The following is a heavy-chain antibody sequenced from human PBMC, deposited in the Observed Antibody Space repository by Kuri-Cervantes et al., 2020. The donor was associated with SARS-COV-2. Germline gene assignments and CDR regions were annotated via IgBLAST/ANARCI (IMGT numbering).Heavy chain of an antibody. Sequence: AAADTFISCYMHWVRQAPRQGGEWLGIINPSSGSTSYAQKFQGRVTINRDTSTSTVYMEMSSLRAEDTAVYYSASEEIAAVRGKNYYYYYMDVWGQGTTVTVSS. CDR3: ASEEIAAVRGKNYYYYYMDV. D-gene: IGHD6-13*01. CDR2: INPSSGST. J-gene: IGHJ6*03. V-gene: IGHV1-46*01. CDR1: ADTFISCY.